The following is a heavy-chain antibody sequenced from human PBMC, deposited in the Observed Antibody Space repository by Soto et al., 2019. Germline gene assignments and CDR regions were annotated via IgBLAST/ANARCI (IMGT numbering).Heavy chain of an antibody. D-gene: IGHD3-3*01. V-gene: IGHV4-4*02. CDR2: VYHTGST. CDR3: ARGGEYDFWSGYSSYNWFDP. CDR1: GGAINSNNW. J-gene: IGHJ5*02. Sequence: SETLSLTCAVSGGAINSNNWWSWVRQPPGKGLEWIGEVYHTGSTNYNPSLKSRVTMLVDKSENQFSLKLKSLTAADTAVYYCARGGEYDFWSGYSSYNWFDPWGQGTLVTVSS.